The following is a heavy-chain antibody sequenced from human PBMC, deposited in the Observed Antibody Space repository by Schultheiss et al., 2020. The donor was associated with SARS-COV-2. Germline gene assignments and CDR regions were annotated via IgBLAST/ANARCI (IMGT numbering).Heavy chain of an antibody. CDR2: IKQDGSEK. CDR1: ELTFSTYA. CDR3: AKEGDRGVIQGVFDY. D-gene: IGHD3-10*01. V-gene: IGHV3-7*01. Sequence: GGSLRLSCAASELTFSTYAMGWVRQAPGKGLEWVANIKQDGSEKYYVDSVKGRFTISRDNSKNTLYLQMNSLRAEDTAVYYCAKEGDRGVIQGVFDYWGQGTLVTVSS. J-gene: IGHJ4*02.